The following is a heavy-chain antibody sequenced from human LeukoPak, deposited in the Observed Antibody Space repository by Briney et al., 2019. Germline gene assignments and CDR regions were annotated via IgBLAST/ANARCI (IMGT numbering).Heavy chain of an antibody. D-gene: IGHD6-13*01. CDR3: ARDSGYSSSPIDY. CDR1: GFTLGGYT. V-gene: IGHV3-21*04. Sequence: GGSLRLSCAASGFTLGGYTMNWVRQAPGKGLEWVSSISSGSDYIYYADSVKGRFTISRDNSKNTLYLQMNSLRAEDTAVYYCARDSGYSSSPIDYWGQGTLVTVSS. J-gene: IGHJ4*02. CDR2: ISSGSDYI.